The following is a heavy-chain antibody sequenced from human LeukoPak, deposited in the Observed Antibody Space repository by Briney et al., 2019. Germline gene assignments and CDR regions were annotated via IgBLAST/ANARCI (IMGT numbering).Heavy chain of an antibody. J-gene: IGHJ4*02. Sequence: PGGSLRFSCAPSGFTFSRYAMNWVRQAPGKGLEWVSIISNSGDSTIYADSVKGRFTISRDNSKNILYLQMNSLRAEDTAVYYCARVWGIAAAGTDYWGQGTLVTVSS. CDR3: ARVWGIAAAGTDY. CDR1: GFTFSRYA. V-gene: IGHV3-23*01. D-gene: IGHD6-13*01. CDR2: ISNSGDST.